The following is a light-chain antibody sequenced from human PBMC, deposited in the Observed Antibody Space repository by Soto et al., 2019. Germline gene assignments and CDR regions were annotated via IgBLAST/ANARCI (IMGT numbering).Light chain of an antibody. V-gene: IGLV1-40*01. J-gene: IGLJ1*01. CDR1: SSNIGAGYD. Sequence: QSVLTQPPSVSGAPGQRVTISCTGTSSNIGAGYDVHWYQQLPGTAPKLLIYGNSNRPSGVPDRFSGSKSGTSASLAITGLQAEDEADYYCQSYDSSLSVNVFGTGTKVNVL. CDR3: QSYDSSLSVNV. CDR2: GNS.